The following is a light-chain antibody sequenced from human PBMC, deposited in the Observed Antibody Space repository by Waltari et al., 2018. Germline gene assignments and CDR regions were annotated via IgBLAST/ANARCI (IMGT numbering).Light chain of an antibody. Sequence: HDLTQPPSVSVSPGQTARISCSGDTLAKQYVSWYQQRPGQAPVMLIYKDSVRPSEIPERFSDSSPGTTATLTITGVQAEDDADYYCQSTDSSDSLFLFGGGTKLTFV. J-gene: IGLJ2*01. V-gene: IGLV3-25*03. CDR3: QSTDSSDSLFL. CDR2: KDS. CDR1: TLAKQY.